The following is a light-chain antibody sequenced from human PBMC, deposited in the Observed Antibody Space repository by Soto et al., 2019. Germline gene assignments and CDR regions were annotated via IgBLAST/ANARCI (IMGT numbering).Light chain of an antibody. V-gene: IGLV2-8*01. CDR1: SSDVGGYNY. CDR3: SSYAGSNNFV. CDR2: EVS. Sequence: QSVLTQPPSASGSPGQSVTISCTGTSSDVGGYNYVSWYQQHPGKAPKLMIYEVSKRPSGVPDRVSGSKSGNTASLTVSGLQAEDQADYYCSSYAGSNNFVFGGGTKLTVL. J-gene: IGLJ2*01.